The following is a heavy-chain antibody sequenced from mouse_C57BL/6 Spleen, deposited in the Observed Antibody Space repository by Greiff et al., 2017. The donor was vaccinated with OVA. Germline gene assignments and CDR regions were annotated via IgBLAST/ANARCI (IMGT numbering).Heavy chain of an antibody. CDR3: ARGNYESYYFDY. V-gene: IGHV1-22*01. Sequence: EVQLQQSGPELVKPGASVKMSCKASGYTFPDYNMHWVKQSHGKSLEWIGYLNPNNGGTSYNQQFKGKATLTVNKSSSTAYMERRSLTSEESAVYYCARGNYESYYFDYGGQGTTRTVSS. D-gene: IGHD2-4*01. CDR2: LNPNNGGT. CDR1: GYTFPDYN. J-gene: IGHJ2*01.